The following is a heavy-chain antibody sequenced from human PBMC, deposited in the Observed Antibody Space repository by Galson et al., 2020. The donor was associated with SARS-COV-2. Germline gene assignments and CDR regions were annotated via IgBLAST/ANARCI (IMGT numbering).Heavy chain of an antibody. J-gene: IGHJ4*02. CDR2: IYSSGST. CDR1: GGSIASYY. Sequence: SETLSLPCTVSGGSIASYYWSWIRQPAGKALEWIGRIYSSGSTNYNPSLKSRITMSVDTSKNQFSLKLNSVTAADTAVYYCARGGYNSGWYVDYWGQGTLVTVSS. CDR3: ARGGYNSGWYVDY. D-gene: IGHD6-19*01. V-gene: IGHV4-4*07.